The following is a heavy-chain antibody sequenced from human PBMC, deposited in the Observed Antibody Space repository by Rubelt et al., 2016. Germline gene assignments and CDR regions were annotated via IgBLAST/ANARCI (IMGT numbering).Heavy chain of an antibody. CDR1: GFVFSSYG. Sequence: QVQLVESGGGVVQPGGSLRLSCAASGFVFSSYGIHWVRQAPGKGLEWVASVRYDGRNKNYADSVRGRFTISRDNSKNMVFLQMNRRRVEDTAVYYCAKISSSAMWFFDYWGQGTLVTVSS. J-gene: IGHJ4*02. V-gene: IGHV3-30*02. CDR2: VRYDGRNK. CDR3: AKISSSAMWFFDY. D-gene: IGHD6-19*01.